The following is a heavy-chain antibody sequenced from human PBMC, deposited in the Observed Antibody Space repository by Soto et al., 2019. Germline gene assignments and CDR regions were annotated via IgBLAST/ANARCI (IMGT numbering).Heavy chain of an antibody. V-gene: IGHV4-59*01. CDR3: ARGGTSYTTNWFDP. J-gene: IGHJ5*02. Sequence: LTCTVSGGSISSYYWSWIRQPPGKGLEWIGYIYYSGSTNYNPSLKSRVTISVDTSKNQFSLKLSSVTAADTAVYYCARGGTSYTTNWFDPWGQGTLVTVSS. CDR2: IYYSGST. D-gene: IGHD3-16*01. CDR1: GGSISSYY.